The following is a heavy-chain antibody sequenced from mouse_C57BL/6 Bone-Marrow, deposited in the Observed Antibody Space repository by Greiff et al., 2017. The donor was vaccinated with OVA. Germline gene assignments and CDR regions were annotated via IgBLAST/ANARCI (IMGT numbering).Heavy chain of an antibody. CDR3: AREDYGPAWFAY. Sequence: VQLQQPGAELVRPGSSVKLSCKASGYTFTSYWMHWVKQRPIQGLEWIGNIDPSDSETHYNQKFKDKATLTVDKSSSTAYMQLSSLTSEDSAVEDCAREDYGPAWFAYWGQGTLVTVSA. CDR2: IDPSDSET. CDR1: GYTFTSYW. D-gene: IGHD1-1*01. V-gene: IGHV1-52*01. J-gene: IGHJ3*01.